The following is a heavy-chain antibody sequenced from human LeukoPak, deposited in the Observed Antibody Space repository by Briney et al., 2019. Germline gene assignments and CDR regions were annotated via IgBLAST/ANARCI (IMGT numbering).Heavy chain of an antibody. Sequence: GASVNVSCKASGGTFSTSAINWVRQAPGQGLEWMGLIIPIFDEAQYAQKFQGRVSITADEGTNTAYMDLSALRSDDTAVYYCARSSAIVEATTGQRIDGFDIWGQGTMVTVSS. CDR1: GGTFSTSA. V-gene: IGHV1-69*13. J-gene: IGHJ3*02. CDR3: ARSSAIVEATTGQRIDGFDI. D-gene: IGHD4-11*01. CDR2: IIPIFDEA.